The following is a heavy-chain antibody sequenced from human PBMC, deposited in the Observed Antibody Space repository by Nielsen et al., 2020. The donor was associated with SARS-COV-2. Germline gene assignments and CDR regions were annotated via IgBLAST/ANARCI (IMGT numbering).Heavy chain of an antibody. J-gene: IGHJ4*02. D-gene: IGHD3-10*01. V-gene: IGHV1-18*01. CDR2: ISAYNGNT. CDR3: ARDGQRYYGSGSYPDY. Sequence: ASVKVSCKASGYTFTSYGISWVRQAPGQGPEWMGWISAYNGNTNYAQKLQGRVTMTTDTSTSTAYMELRSLRSDDTAVYYCARDGQRYYGSGSYPDYWGQGTLVTVSS. CDR1: GYTFTSYG.